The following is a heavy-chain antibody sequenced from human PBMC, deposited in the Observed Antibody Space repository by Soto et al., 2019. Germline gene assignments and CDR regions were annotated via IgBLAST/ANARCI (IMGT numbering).Heavy chain of an antibody. Sequence: SVKVSCKASGGTFSSYTISWVRQAPGQGLEWKGRIIPILGIANYAQKFQGRVTITADKSTSTAYMELSSLRSEDTAVYYCARDVYCSGGSCYPVNWFDPWGQGTLVTVSS. J-gene: IGHJ5*02. CDR2: IIPILGIA. D-gene: IGHD2-15*01. V-gene: IGHV1-69*04. CDR1: GGTFSSYT. CDR3: ARDVYCSGGSCYPVNWFDP.